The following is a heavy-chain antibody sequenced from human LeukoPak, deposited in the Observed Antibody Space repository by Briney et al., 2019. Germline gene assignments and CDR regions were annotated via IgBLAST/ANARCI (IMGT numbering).Heavy chain of an antibody. CDR3: ARSIAGDYVEWFDP. V-gene: IGHV1-18*01. CDR1: GYTFTSYG. J-gene: IGHJ5*02. Sequence: ASVKVSCKASGYTFTSYGISWVRQAPGQGLEWMGWINAYNGNTNYAQKLQGRVTMTTDTSTSTAYMELRSLRSDDTAVYYCARSIAGDYVEWFDPWGQGTLVTVSS. D-gene: IGHD4-17*01. CDR2: INAYNGNT.